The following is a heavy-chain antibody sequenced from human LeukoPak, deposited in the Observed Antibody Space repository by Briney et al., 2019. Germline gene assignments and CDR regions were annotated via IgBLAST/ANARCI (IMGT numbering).Heavy chain of an antibody. Sequence: GGSLRLSCAASGFTLSSYSMNWVRQAPGKGLEWVSYISRSSGTIYYADSVRGRFTISRDNAKKSLYLQMNSLRAEDTAVYYCAKDRGDIVVVPAARTFDYWGQGTLVTVSS. CDR3: AKDRGDIVVVPAARTFDY. J-gene: IGHJ4*02. D-gene: IGHD2-2*01. CDR1: GFTLSSYS. V-gene: IGHV3-48*01. CDR2: ISRSSGTI.